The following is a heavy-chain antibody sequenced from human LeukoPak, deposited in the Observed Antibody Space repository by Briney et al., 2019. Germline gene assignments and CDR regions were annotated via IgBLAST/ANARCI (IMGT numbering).Heavy chain of an antibody. D-gene: IGHD3-9*01. V-gene: IGHV4-34*01. Sequence: SETLSLTCAVYGVSFSGYYWSWIRQPPGKGLEWIGEINDSGSTNYNPSLKSRVTISVDTSKNQFPLRLTSVTVADTAVYYCARGVNDDLLTDYYYFDYWGQGTLVTVSS. CDR3: ARGVNDDLLTDYYYFDY. CDR2: INDSGST. J-gene: IGHJ4*02. CDR1: GVSFSGYY.